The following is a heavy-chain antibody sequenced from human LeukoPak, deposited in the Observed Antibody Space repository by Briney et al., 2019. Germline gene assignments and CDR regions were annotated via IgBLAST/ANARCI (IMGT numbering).Heavy chain of an antibody. D-gene: IGHD5-18*01. Sequence: GGSLRLSCAASGFTFSSYWMHWVRQAPGKGLVRVSRINSDGSSTSYADSVKGRFTISRDNAKNTLYLQMNSLRAEDTAVYYCASKRGYSSGEDAFDIWGQGTMVTVSS. J-gene: IGHJ3*02. CDR1: GFTFSSYW. CDR3: ASKRGYSSGEDAFDI. CDR2: INSDGSST. V-gene: IGHV3-74*01.